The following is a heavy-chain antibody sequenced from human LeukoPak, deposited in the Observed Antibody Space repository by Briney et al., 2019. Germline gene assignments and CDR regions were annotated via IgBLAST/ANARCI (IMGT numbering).Heavy chain of an antibody. CDR2: IYYSGST. CDR1: GGSISSYY. CDR3: ARFVENYYGSGSYYNRFDY. Sequence: SETLSLTCTVSGGSISSYYWSWIRQPPGKGLEWIGYIYYSGSTNYNPSLKSRVTISVDTSKNQFSLKLSSVAAADTAVYYCARFVENYYGSGSYYNRFDYWGQGTLVTVSS. J-gene: IGHJ4*02. D-gene: IGHD3-10*01. V-gene: IGHV4-59*01.